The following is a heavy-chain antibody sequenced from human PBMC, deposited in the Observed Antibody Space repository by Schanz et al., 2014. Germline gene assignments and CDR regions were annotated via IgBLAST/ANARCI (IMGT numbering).Heavy chain of an antibody. D-gene: IGHD3-22*01. CDR3: ARDIQYHYDTSGPVGAFDI. CDR2: INPSSGGT. V-gene: IGHV1-2*02. J-gene: IGHJ3*02. CDR1: GYTFSNYG. Sequence: QGLLVQSGGEVKKPGASVKISCQASGYTFSNYGISWVRQAPGQGLEWMGWINPSSGGTNYAQKFQGRVTMTRDTSISTAYMELNRLRSDDTAVYYCARDIQYHYDTSGPVGAFDIWGQGTVVTVSS.